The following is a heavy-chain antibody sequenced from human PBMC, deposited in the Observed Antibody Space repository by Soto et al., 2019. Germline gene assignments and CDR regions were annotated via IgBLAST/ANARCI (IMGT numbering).Heavy chain of an antibody. J-gene: IGHJ6*02. Sequence: EVQLVESGGGLVKPGGSLRLSCAASGFTFSSYSMNWVRQAPGKGLEWVSSISSSSSYIYYADSVKGRFTISRDNAKNSLYLQMNSLRAEDTAVYYCARGPYDFWSGYFITPYYYYYGMDVWGQGTTVTVSS. CDR3: ARGPYDFWSGYFITPYYYYYGMDV. V-gene: IGHV3-21*01. CDR1: GFTFSSYS. D-gene: IGHD3-3*01. CDR2: ISSSSSYI.